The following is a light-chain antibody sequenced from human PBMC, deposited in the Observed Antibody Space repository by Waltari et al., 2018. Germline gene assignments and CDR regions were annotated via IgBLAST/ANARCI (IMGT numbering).Light chain of an antibody. CDR1: NIGSKN. CDR2: YDS. Sequence: SYDVTQPRSVSVSPGQTARITCGGDNIGSKNVHWYQQKPAQAPVLVIYYDSDRPSGIPERFSGSNSGNTATLTISGVEAGDEADYYCQVWDSSSDHGLFGGGTRLTVL. CDR3: QVWDSSSDHGL. V-gene: IGLV3-21*01. J-gene: IGLJ2*01.